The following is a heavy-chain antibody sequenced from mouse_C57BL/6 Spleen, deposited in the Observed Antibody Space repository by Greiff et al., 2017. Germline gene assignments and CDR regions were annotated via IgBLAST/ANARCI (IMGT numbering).Heavy chain of an antibody. Sequence: EVQLQQSGPELVKPGASVKIPCKASGYTFTDYNMDWVKQSHGKSLEWIGDINPNNGGTIYNQKFKGKATLTVDKSSSTAYMELRSLTSEDTAVYYCALLRKEAWFAYWGQGTLVTVSA. J-gene: IGHJ3*01. D-gene: IGHD1-1*01. V-gene: IGHV1-18*01. CDR1: GYTFTDYN. CDR2: INPNNGGT. CDR3: ALLRKEAWFAY.